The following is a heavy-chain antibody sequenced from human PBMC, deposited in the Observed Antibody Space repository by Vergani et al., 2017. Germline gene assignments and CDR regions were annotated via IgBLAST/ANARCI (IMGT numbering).Heavy chain of an antibody. D-gene: IGHD6-13*01. V-gene: IGHV3-53*01. CDR2: IYSGGST. Sequence: EVQLVESGGGLIQPGGSLRLSCAASGFTVSSNYMSWVRQAPGKGLEWVSVIYSGGSTYYADSVKGRFTISRYNSKNTLYLQMNGLRAVDTAVYYCARGLCGSWPYFDYWGQGTLVTVSS. J-gene: IGHJ4*02. CDR3: ARGLCGSWPYFDY. CDR1: GFTVSSNY.